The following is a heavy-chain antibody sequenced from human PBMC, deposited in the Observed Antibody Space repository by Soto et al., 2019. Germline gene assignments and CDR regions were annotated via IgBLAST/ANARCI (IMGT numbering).Heavy chain of an antibody. CDR1: GYTFTGYY. V-gene: IGHV1-2*04. J-gene: IGHJ6*02. D-gene: IGHD2-15*01. CDR3: AREMGIRCSGGSCHMGMDV. Sequence: VASMKVSCKASGYTFTGYYMHWVRQAPGQGLEWMGWINPNSGGTNYAQKFQGWVTVTRDTSISTAYMELSRLRSDDTAVYYCAREMGIRCSGGSCHMGMDVWGQGTTVTVSS. CDR2: INPNSGGT.